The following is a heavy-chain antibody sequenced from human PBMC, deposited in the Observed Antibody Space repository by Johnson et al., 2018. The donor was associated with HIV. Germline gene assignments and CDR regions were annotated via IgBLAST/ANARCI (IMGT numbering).Heavy chain of an antibody. CDR3: ARDWGLYSSGWYVDAFDI. Sequence: QVQLVESGGGVVQPGRSLRLSCAASGFTFSSYAMHWVRQAPGKGLEWVAVISYDGSNKYYVDSVKGRFNIYRDNSKNTLYRQMNSLRAEDTAVYYCARDWGLYSSGWYVDAFDIWGQGTMVTVSS. D-gene: IGHD6-19*01. V-gene: IGHV3-30*14. CDR1: GFTFSSYA. J-gene: IGHJ3*02. CDR2: ISYDGSNK.